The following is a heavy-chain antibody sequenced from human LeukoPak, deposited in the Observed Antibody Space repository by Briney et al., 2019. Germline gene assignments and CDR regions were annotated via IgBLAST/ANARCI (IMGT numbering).Heavy chain of an antibody. CDR1: GFTFSNAW. Sequence: PGGSLRLSCAASGFTFSNAWMSWVRQAPGKGLEWVGRIESKTDGGTTDYAAPVKGRFTISRDDSKNTLYLQMNSLKTEDTAVYYCTTVTADDYYYYYMNVWGKGTTVTVSS. J-gene: IGHJ6*03. CDR2: IESKTDGGTT. V-gene: IGHV3-15*04. CDR3: TTVTADDYYYYYMNV. D-gene: IGHD3-16*01.